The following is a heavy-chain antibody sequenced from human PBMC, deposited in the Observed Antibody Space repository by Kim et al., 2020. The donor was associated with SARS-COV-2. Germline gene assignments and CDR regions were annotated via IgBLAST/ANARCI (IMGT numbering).Heavy chain of an antibody. J-gene: IGHJ4*02. Sequence: ADPVEGRFTISRDNSKNTLYLQMNSRRAEDTAVYYCAQSAPYDSSGYYSWGQGTLVTVSS. D-gene: IGHD3-22*01. V-gene: IGHV3-23*01. CDR3: AQSAPYDSSGYYS.